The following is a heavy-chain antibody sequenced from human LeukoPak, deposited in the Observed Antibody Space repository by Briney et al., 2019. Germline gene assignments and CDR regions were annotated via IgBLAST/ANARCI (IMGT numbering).Heavy chain of an antibody. J-gene: IGHJ6*03. V-gene: IGHV4-59*12. D-gene: IGHD3-22*01. Sequence: AETLSLTCTVSNGPINTYQWSWIRQPPGKGLEWIGNIHYSGSTNYNPPLKSRVTISVDTSKNQFSLKLSSVTAADTAVNYCARDSSGLRMDVWGKGTTVTISS. CDR1: NGPINTYQ. CDR2: IHYSGST. CDR3: ARDSSGLRMDV.